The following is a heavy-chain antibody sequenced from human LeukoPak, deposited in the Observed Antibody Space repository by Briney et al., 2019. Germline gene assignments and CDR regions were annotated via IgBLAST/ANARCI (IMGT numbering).Heavy chain of an antibody. CDR3: ARQYDYVWGSYRSPFDY. V-gene: IGHV4-39*01. D-gene: IGHD3-16*02. CDR2: IYYSGST. CDR1: GGSISSSSYY. J-gene: IGHJ4*02. Sequence: PSETLSLTCTVSGGSISSSSYYWGWIRQPPGKGLEWIGSIYYSGSTYYNPSLKSRVTISVDTSKNQFSLKLSSVTAADTAVYYCARQYDYVWGSYRSPFDYWGQGTLVTVSS.